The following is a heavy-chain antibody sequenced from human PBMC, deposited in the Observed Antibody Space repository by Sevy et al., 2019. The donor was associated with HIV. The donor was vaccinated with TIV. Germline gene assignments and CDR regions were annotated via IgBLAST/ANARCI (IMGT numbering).Heavy chain of an antibody. CDR2: INHSGST. V-gene: IGHV4-34*01. Sequence: SETLSLTCAVYGGSFSGYYWSWIRQPPGKGLEWIGEINHSGSTNYNPSLKSRVTISVDTSKNQSSLKLGSVTAADTAVYYCARGGYSYGPFDYWGQGTLVTVSS. D-gene: IGHD5-18*01. CDR1: GGSFSGYY. J-gene: IGHJ4*02. CDR3: ARGGYSYGPFDY.